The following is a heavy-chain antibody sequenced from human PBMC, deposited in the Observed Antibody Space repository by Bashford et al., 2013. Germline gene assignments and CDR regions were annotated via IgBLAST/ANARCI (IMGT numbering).Heavy chain of an antibody. Sequence: SETLSLTCTVSGGSITSYYWSWMRQAPGKGLEWIGYIHYSGSTNYNPSLKSRVTISVDTSKNHFSLKLTSVNVADTAVYYCAGDMTYNWYYYWGQGTLVTVSS. V-gene: IGHV4-59*08. CDR1: GGSITSYY. CDR3: AGDMTYNWYYY. J-gene: IGHJ5*01. CDR2: IHYSGST.